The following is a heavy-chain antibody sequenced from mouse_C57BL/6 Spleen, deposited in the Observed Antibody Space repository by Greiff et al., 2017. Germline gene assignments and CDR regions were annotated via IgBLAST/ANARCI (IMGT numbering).Heavy chain of an antibody. CDR2: ISYDGSN. J-gene: IGHJ4*01. D-gene: IGHD2-4*01. CDR1: GYSITSGYY. CDR3: AREGVYYDYDDAMDY. V-gene: IGHV3-6*01. Sequence: EVQVVESGPGLVKPSQSLSLTCSVTGYSITSGYYWNWIRQFPGNKLEWMGYISYDGSNNYNPSLKNRISITRDTSKNQFFLKLNSVTTEDTATYYCAREGVYYDYDDAMDYWGQGTSVTVSS.